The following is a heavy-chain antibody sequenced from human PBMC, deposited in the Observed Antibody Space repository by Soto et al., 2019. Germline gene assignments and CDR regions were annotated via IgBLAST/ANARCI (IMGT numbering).Heavy chain of an antibody. CDR1: GFTFSSYA. D-gene: IGHD6-19*01. CDR3: AKGHTKQWLVPKYFQH. J-gene: IGHJ1*01. Sequence: GGSLRLSCAASGFTFSSYAMSWVRQAPGKGLEWVSAISGSGGSTYYADSVKGRFTISRDNSKNTLYLQMNSLRAEDTAVYYCAKGHTKQWLVPKYFQHWGQGTLVTVSS. CDR2: ISGSGGST. V-gene: IGHV3-23*01.